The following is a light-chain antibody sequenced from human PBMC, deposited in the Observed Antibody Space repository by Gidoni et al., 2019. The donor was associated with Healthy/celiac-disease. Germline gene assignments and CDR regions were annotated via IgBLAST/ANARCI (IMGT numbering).Light chain of an antibody. V-gene: IGKV4-1*01. CDR3: QSRLT. Sequence: DIVMTQSPDSLAVSLGERATINCKSSQSVLSSSNNKNYLNWYQQKAGQPPKLLFYWASTRESGVPDRFSGGGSGTDFTLTIGSLQAEDVAVYYCQSRLTFGGGTKVEIK. CDR1: QSVLSSSNNKNY. J-gene: IGKJ4*01. CDR2: WAS.